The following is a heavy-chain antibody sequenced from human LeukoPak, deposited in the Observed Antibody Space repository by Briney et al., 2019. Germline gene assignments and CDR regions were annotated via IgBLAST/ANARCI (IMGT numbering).Heavy chain of an antibody. J-gene: IGHJ6*02. CDR3: AKDKRSGYSGYYGMDV. D-gene: IGHD5-12*01. V-gene: IGHV3-30*18. Sequence: GGSLRLSCAASGFTFSSYGMHWVRQAPGKGLEWVAVISYDGSNKYYADSVKGRFTISRDNSKNTLYLQMNSLRAEDTAVYYCAKDKRSGYSGYYGMDVWGRGTTVTVSS. CDR1: GFTFSSYG. CDR2: ISYDGSNK.